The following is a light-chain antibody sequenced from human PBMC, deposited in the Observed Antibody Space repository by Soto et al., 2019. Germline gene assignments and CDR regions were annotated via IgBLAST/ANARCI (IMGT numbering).Light chain of an antibody. CDR2: AAS. CDR1: QSISNY. Sequence: DIQMTQSPSSLSASVGDRVTITCRASQSISNYLNWYQHKPGKAPNLLIYAASTLQSGVLSRFSGSRSGTDFTLTITHLQPEDFASYYCQQCYSSPPTFGQGTKLEIK. J-gene: IGKJ2*01. V-gene: IGKV1-39*01. CDR3: QQCYSSPPT.